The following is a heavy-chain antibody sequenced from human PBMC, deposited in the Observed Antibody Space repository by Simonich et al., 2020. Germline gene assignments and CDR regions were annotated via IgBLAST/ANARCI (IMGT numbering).Heavy chain of an antibody. CDR2: IKSKTEGGTT. CDR3: TTGWYGGNSGAFDI. Sequence: EVQLVESGGGLVKPGGSLRLSCAASGFTFSNAWMGWVRQAPGKGLEWVGRIKSKTEGGTTDYAAPVKGRFTISRDDSKNTLYLQMNSLKTEDTAVYYCTTGWYGGNSGAFDIWGQGTMVTVSS. D-gene: IGHD2-21*02. V-gene: IGHV3-15*01. CDR1: GFTFSNAW. J-gene: IGHJ3*02.